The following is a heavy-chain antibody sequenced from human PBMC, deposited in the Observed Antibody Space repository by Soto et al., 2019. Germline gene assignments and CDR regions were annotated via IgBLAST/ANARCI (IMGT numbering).Heavy chain of an antibody. J-gene: IGHJ3*02. V-gene: IGHV1-18*01. D-gene: IGHD6-6*01. CDR1: GYTFRNYG. CDR2: ISAYNGDT. Sequence: QVQLLQSGPELMKPGASVKLSCKASGYTFRNYGINWVRQAPGQGLEWMGWISAYNGDTNYAHNFQRRVTMATDTPTSTAYMELRSLKSDDTAVYYCARDGRQFVPNSDNFEIWGQGTTVTVSS. CDR3: ARDGRQFVPNSDNFEI.